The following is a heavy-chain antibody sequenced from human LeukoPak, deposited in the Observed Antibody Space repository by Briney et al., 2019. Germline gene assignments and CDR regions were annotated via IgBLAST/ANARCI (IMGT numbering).Heavy chain of an antibody. CDR3: ARDHFPLRAAAGTGSYDSYYHGMDV. V-gene: IGHV3-21*01. CDR1: GFTFSSYS. J-gene: IGHJ6*02. CDR2: ISNSSSHI. Sequence: GGSLRLSCAASGFTFSSYSMHWVRQAPGKGLEWVSSISNSSSHIYYADSVKGRFTISRDNAKNSLYLQMNSLRAEDTALYYCARDHFPLRAAAGTGSYDSYYHGMDVWRQGTTNSDS. D-gene: IGHD6-13*01.